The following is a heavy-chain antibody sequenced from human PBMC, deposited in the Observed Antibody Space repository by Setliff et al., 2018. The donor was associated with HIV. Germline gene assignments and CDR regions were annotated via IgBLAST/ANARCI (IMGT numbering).Heavy chain of an antibody. CDR3: ARHSLYYYDSSGYFAY. D-gene: IGHD3-22*01. J-gene: IGHJ4*02. CDR2: IYYSGST. V-gene: IGHV4-59*08. CDR1: GGSISGHY. Sequence: PSETLSLTCTVSGGSISGHYWSWIRQPPGKGLEWIGYIYYSGSTNYNPSLKSRVTISVDTSKNQFSLKLSSVTAADTALYYCARHSLYYYDSSGYFAYWGQGTLVTVSS.